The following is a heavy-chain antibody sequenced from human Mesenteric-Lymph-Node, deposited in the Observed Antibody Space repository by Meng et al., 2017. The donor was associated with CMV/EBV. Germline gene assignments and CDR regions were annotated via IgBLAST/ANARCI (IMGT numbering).Heavy chain of an antibody. J-gene: IGHJ4*02. CDR2: ISAYNGNT. CDR1: GYTFTNYG. V-gene: IGHV1-18*01. CDR3: ARDSYRGTYSDIDY. D-gene: IGHD1-26*01. Sequence: ASVKVSCKASGYTFTNYGISWVRQAPGQGLEWMGWISAYNGNTNYAQKVQGRVTMTTDTSTSTAYMELRSLRSDDTAVYYCARDSYRGTYSDIDYWGQGTLVTVSS.